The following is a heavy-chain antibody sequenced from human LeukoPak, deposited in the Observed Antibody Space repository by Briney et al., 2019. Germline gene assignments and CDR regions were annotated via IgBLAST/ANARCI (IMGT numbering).Heavy chain of an antibody. J-gene: IGHJ4*02. CDR3: ARSEQWLVPLDH. V-gene: IGHV4-59*12. D-gene: IGHD6-19*01. CDR2: IYYSGST. CDR1: GGSISSYY. Sequence: ESSETLSLTCTVSGGSISSYYWSWIRQPPGKGLEWFGSIYYSGSTYYNPSLKSRVTISVDTSKNQFSLKLSSVTAADTAVYYCARSEQWLVPLDHWGQGTLVTVSS.